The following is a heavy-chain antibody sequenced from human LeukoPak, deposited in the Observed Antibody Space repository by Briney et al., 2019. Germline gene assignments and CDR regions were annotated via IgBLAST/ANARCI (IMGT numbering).Heavy chain of an antibody. Sequence: GGSLRLSSAAYGFTFCSYAMSWVRQAPGKGLEWVSGITGSGGSTYYADSVKGRFTVSRAKNTLYLQINSLRAEDTVVYYCAKVGSSWYWYFDYWGQGTLVTVSS. CDR1: GFTFCSYA. J-gene: IGHJ4*02. CDR3: AKVGSSWYWYFDY. CDR2: ITGSGGST. V-gene: IGHV3-23*01. D-gene: IGHD3-22*01.